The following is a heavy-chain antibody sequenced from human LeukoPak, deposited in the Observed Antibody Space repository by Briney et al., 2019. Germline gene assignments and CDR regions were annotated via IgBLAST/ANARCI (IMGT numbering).Heavy chain of an antibody. Sequence: GGSLRLSCAASGFTVSSNYMSWVRQAPGKGLEWVSVIYSGGSTYYADSVKGRFTISRDNSKNTLYLQMNSLRAEDTAVYYCAREREVRGVSPDAFDIWGQGTMVTVSS. J-gene: IGHJ3*02. CDR1: GFTVSSNY. D-gene: IGHD3-10*01. CDR2: IYSGGST. CDR3: AREREVRGVSPDAFDI. V-gene: IGHV3-53*01.